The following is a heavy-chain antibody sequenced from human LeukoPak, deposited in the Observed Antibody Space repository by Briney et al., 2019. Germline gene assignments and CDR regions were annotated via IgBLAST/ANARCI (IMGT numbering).Heavy chain of an antibody. D-gene: IGHD6-19*01. J-gene: IGHJ4*02. Sequence: SETLSLTCTVSGSSISSYYWSWIRQPPGKGLEWIGYIYYSGSTNYNPSLKSRVTISVDMSKNQFSLKLSSVTAADTAVYYCARRRGGYSSGWIDYWGQGTLVTVSS. V-gene: IGHV4-59*08. CDR2: IYYSGST. CDR1: GSSISSYY. CDR3: ARRRGGYSSGWIDY.